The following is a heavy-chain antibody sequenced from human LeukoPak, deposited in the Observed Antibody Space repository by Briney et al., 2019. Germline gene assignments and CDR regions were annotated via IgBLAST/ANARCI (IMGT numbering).Heavy chain of an antibody. Sequence: HSGGSLRLSCAASGFTFSSYSMNWVRQAPGKGLEWVSYISSSSSTIYYADSVKGRFTISRDNAKNSLYLQMNSLRAEDTAVYYCAKDLWGSGYYFDYWGQGTLVTVSS. V-gene: IGHV3-48*01. J-gene: IGHJ4*02. CDR1: GFTFSSYS. CDR2: ISSSSSTI. D-gene: IGHD3-22*01. CDR3: AKDLWGSGYYFDY.